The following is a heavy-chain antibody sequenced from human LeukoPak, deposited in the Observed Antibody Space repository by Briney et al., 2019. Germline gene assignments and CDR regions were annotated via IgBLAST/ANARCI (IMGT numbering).Heavy chain of an antibody. J-gene: IGHJ4*02. CDR3: TRAGYCSSTSCYTTGAY. CDR1: GFTFGDYA. D-gene: IGHD2-2*02. CDR2: IRSKAYGGTT. Sequence: GGSLRLPCTASGFTFGDYAMSWFRQAPGKGLEWVGFIRSKAYGGTTEYAASVKGRFTISRDDSKSIAYLQMNSLKTEDTAVYYCTRAGYCSSTSCYTTGAYWGQGTLVTVSS. V-gene: IGHV3-49*03.